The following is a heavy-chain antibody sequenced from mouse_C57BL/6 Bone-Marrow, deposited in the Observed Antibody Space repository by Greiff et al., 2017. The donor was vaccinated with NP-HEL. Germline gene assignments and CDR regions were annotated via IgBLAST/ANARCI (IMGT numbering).Heavy chain of an antibody. D-gene: IGHD1-1*01. J-gene: IGHJ2*01. CDR1: GYTFTSYW. V-gene: IGHV1-64*01. CDR3: ANYYYGSGDY. Sequence: QVQLQQSGAELVKPGASVKLSCKASGYTFTSYWMHWVKQRPGQGLEWIGMIHPNSGSTYYNEKFKSKATLTADKSSSTAYMQLSSLTSEDSAVYYCANYYYGSGDYWGQGTTLTVSS. CDR2: IHPNSGST.